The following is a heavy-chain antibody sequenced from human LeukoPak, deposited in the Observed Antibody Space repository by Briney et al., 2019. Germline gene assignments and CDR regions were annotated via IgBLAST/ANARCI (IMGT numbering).Heavy chain of an antibody. Sequence: SQTLSLTCSVSGETVSSGAYYWSWIRQHPGKGLEWIGNIYYSGSTYYNPTLRSRITISVDTSNNQFSLKMTSVTAADMAVYYCARGGVAARLMYGFQNWFDPWGQGTLVTVSS. V-gene: IGHV4-31*03. D-gene: IGHD6-6*01. CDR3: ARGGVAARLMYGFQNWFDP. J-gene: IGHJ5*02. CDR1: GETVSSGAYY. CDR2: IYYSGST.